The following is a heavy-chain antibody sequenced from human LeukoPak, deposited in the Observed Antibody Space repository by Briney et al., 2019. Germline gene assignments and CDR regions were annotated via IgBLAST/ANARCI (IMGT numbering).Heavy chain of an antibody. D-gene: IGHD4-23*01. CDR3: TRVIGGNYGGDT. CDR1: GFTVNSKY. J-gene: IGHJ5*02. V-gene: IGHV3-23*01. CDR2: ISSSGGST. Sequence: GGSLRLSCAASGFTVNSKYMSWVRQAPGKGLEWVSVISSSGGSTYYADSVKGRFTISRDKSKNTLYLQMNSLRAEDTAVYYCTRVIGGNYGGDTWGQGTLVTVSS.